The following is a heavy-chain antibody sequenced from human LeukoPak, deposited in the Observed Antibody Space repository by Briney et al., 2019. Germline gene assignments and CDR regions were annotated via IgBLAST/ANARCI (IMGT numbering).Heavy chain of an antibody. CDR2: TYYRSKWYN. J-gene: IGHJ6*02. Sequence: SQTLSLTCAISGDSVSSNSAAWNWIRQSPSRGLEWLGRTYYRSKWYNDYALSVKSRITINPDTSKNQFSLQLNSVTPEDTAVYYCARLFYYYDSSPPYYYYGMDVWGQGTTVTVSS. CDR1: GDSVSSNSAA. V-gene: IGHV6-1*01. D-gene: IGHD3-22*01. CDR3: ARLFYYYDSSPPYYYYGMDV.